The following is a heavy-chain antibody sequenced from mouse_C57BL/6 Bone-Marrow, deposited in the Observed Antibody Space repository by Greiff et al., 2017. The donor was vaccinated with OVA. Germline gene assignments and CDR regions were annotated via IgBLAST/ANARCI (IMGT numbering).Heavy chain of an antibody. Sequence: QVQLKQPGAELVKPGASVKLSCKASGYTFTSYWMHWVKQRPGQGLEWIGMIHPNSGSTNYNEKFKSKATLTVDKSSSTAYMQLSSLTSEDSAVYYCARKAYYDYFAYWGQGTLVTVSA. CDR3: ARKAYYDYFAY. CDR1: GYTFTSYW. J-gene: IGHJ3*01. D-gene: IGHD2-4*01. CDR2: IHPNSGST. V-gene: IGHV1-64*01.